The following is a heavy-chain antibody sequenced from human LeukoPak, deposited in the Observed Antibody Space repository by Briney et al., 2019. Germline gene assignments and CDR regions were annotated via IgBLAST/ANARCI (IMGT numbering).Heavy chain of an antibody. CDR1: GFTFSSYA. J-gene: IGHJ4*02. CDR3: AKDVGGVQDYYYDSSGYG. V-gene: IGHV3-23*01. Sequence: GGSLRLSGAASGFTFSSYAMSWVRQAPGKGLEWVSAISGSGGSTYYADSVKGRFTISRDNSKNTLYLRMNSLRAEDTAVYYCAKDVGGVQDYYYDSSGYGWGQGTLVTVSS. CDR2: ISGSGGST. D-gene: IGHD3-22*01.